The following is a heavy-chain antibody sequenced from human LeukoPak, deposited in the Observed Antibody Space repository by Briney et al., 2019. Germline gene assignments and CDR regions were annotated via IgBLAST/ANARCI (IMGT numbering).Heavy chain of an antibody. CDR3: ARDRARVDY. CDR2: ISSSSSYI. Sequence: GGSLRLSCAASGFTFSSYSMNWVRQAPGKGLEWVSSISSSSSYIYYADSVKGRFTISRDNAKESLYLQMNSLRAEDTAVYYCARDRARVDYWGQGALVTVSS. D-gene: IGHD3-10*01. J-gene: IGHJ4*02. CDR1: GFTFSSYS. V-gene: IGHV3-21*01.